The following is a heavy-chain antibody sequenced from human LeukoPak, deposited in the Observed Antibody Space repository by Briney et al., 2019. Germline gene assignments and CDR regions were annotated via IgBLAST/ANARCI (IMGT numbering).Heavy chain of an antibody. Sequence: TQTLSLTCTVSGGSISSGGYYWSWIRQHPGKGLEWIGYIYYSGSTYYNPFLKSRVTISVDTSKNQFSLKLSSVTAADTAVYYCARDKLGISGMDVWGQGTTVTVSS. CDR3: ARDKLGISGMDV. D-gene: IGHD7-27*01. CDR1: GGSISSGGYY. J-gene: IGHJ6*02. V-gene: IGHV4-31*03. CDR2: IYYSGST.